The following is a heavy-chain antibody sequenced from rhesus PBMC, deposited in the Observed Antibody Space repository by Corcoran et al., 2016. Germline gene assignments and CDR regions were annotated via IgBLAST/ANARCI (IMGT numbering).Heavy chain of an antibody. J-gene: IGHJ5-1*01. D-gene: IGHD1-1*01. CDR3: TGGVYSRGRCDV. V-gene: IGHV4S7*01. CDR2: IYSSKGNT. CDR1: GASLSCGFG. Sequence: QVQLQESVPGLLTPSDTLSLTCAVFGASLSCGFGWGWLRHPPGKGQEWMGSIYSSKGNTHYNPSLESRVTMSTDTTRDQLSLKLSSVDAADTGVYFCTGGVYSRGRCDVGGPGGLVTVSS.